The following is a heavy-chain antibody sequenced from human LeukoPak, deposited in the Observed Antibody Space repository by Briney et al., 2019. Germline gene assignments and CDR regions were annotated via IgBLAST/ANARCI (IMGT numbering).Heavy chain of an antibody. CDR1: GGSISSSSYY. D-gene: IGHD3-22*01. CDR2: IYYSGST. V-gene: IGHV4-39*07. CDR3: ARGPHYYDSSGYLDY. Sequence: SETLSLTCTVSGGSISSSSYYWGWIRQPPGKGLEWIGSIYYSGSTNYNPSLKSRVTISVDTSKNQFSLKLSSVTAADTAVYHCARGPHYYDSSGYLDYWGQGTLVTVSS. J-gene: IGHJ4*02.